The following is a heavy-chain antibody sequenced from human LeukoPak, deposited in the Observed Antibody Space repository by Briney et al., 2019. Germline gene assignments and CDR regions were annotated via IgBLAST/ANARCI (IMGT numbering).Heavy chain of an antibody. J-gene: IGHJ4*02. Sequence: GGSLRLSCAASEFTFSNYGMHWVRQAPGKGLELVAGISSDGSEEYYADSVEGRFTISRDNPKNTLYLEINSMRAEDTAVYYCARGDSCFYFYFDYWGQGTLVTVSS. CDR1: EFTFSNYG. CDR3: ARGDSCFYFYFDY. D-gene: IGHD3-22*01. V-gene: IGHV3-30*03. CDR2: ISSDGSEE.